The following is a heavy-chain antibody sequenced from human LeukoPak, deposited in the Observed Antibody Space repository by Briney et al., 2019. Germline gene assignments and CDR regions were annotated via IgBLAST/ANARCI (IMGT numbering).Heavy chain of an antibody. V-gene: IGHV3-23*01. CDR1: GFTFRTYA. CDR2: ISFGGGGT. D-gene: IGHD3-22*01. Sequence: GGSLRLSCAASGFTFRTYAMSWVRQAPGKGLEWVSAISFGGGGTYYADSVKGRFSISRDNSKNTLYLQMNSLRAEDTAVYYCAKVGLYYYDSSGYYLKDYYYYGMDVWGQGTTVTVSS. J-gene: IGHJ6*02. CDR3: AKVGLYYYDSSGYYLKDYYYYGMDV.